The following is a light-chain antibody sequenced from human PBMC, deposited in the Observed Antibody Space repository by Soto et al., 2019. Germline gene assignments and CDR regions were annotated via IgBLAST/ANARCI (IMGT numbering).Light chain of an antibody. Sequence: IVMSQSPLSLSVTPGDPVSIXXRSXQSLLDSKGYNYLDWYLQKPGQSPXXLIYLGSNRDCGVPDRFSGSGSGTDLTLKISRLEADDFGVYYCIQDLPHYTFGQGTRLEIK. CDR2: LGS. J-gene: IGKJ5*01. CDR1: QSLLDSKGYNY. CDR3: IQDLPHYT. V-gene: IGKV2-28*01.